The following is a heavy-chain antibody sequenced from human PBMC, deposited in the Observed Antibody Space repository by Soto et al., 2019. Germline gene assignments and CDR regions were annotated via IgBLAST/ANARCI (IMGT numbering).Heavy chain of an antibody. CDR2: ISYDGSDR. CDR3: ARSTYCNGGSCYPQY. J-gene: IGHJ4*02. D-gene: IGHD2-15*01. CDR1: GFTFSDCD. V-gene: IGHV3-30*03. Sequence: PGGSLRLSCEGPGFTFSDCDFHWVRQAPGKGLEWVAMISYDGSDRYYRDSVQGRFTISRDDSKNTVFLQMNSLRTEDTAMYYCARSTYCNGGSCYPQYWGPGTLVTVSS.